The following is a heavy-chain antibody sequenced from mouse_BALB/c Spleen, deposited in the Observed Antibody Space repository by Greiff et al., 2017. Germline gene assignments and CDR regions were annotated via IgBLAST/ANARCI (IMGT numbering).Heavy chain of an antibody. V-gene: IGHV5-12-1*01. CDR3: ARHLVGTY. Sequence: EVMLVESGGGLVKPGGSLKLSCAASGFAFSSYDMSWVRQTPEKRLEWVAYISSGGGSTYYPDTVKGRFTISRDNAKNTLYLQMSSLKSEDTAMYYCARHLVGTYWGQGTLVTVSA. D-gene: IGHD3-1*01. J-gene: IGHJ3*01. CDR1: GFAFSSYD. CDR2: ISSGGGST.